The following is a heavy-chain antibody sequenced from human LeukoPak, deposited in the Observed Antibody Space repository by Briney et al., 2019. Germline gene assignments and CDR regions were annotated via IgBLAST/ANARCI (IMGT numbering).Heavy chain of an antibody. CDR2: INPNSGDT. V-gene: IGHV1-2*02. CDR3: ASYPRYSSTPPFDY. CDR1: GYSFTGQD. J-gene: IGHJ4*02. D-gene: IGHD6-19*01. Sequence: ASVKVSCKASGYSFTGQDMHWVRQAPGQGLEWMGWINPNSGDTNYAQKFQGRVTMTRDTTISTAYMELNRLTSDDTAVYYCASYPRYSSTPPFDYSSQGTPVTVSS.